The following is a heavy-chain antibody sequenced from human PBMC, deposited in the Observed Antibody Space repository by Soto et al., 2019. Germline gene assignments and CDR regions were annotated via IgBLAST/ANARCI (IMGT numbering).Heavy chain of an antibody. Sequence: GGSLRLSCVASGFTFGRYAMHWVRQPPGRGLEWVAVISYTGANTYYVGSVRGRFTISRDNSKNTLYLQMNSLRAEDTAMYYCAKHMDDSGYFYVEGADHWGQGTLVTVSS. CDR3: AKHMDDSGYFYVEGADH. V-gene: IGHV3-30*18. CDR2: ISYTGANT. D-gene: IGHD3-22*01. J-gene: IGHJ4*02. CDR1: GFTFGRYA.